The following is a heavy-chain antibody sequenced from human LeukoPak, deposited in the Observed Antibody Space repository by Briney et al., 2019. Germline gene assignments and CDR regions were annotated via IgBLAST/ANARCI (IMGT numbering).Heavy chain of an antibody. D-gene: IGHD5-18*01. CDR3: ARGDVDTSMALF. J-gene: IGHJ4*02. Sequence: SETLSLTCTVSGGSISNYYWSWIRQPPGKRLEWLGYIYYSGSTNYNPSLKSRVPISVDTSKNHFYLKLSSVTAADTAVYYCARGDVDTSMALFWGQGTLVTVSS. CDR2: IYYSGST. CDR1: GGSISNYY. V-gene: IGHV4-59*01.